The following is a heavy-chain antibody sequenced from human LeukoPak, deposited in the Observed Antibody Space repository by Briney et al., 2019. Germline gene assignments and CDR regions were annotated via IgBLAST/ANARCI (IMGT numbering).Heavy chain of an antibody. CDR2: FDPEDGET. CDR1: GYTLTELS. J-gene: IGHJ3*02. CDR3: ATLWVETMVRGVIVGSYAFDI. V-gene: IGHV1-24*01. D-gene: IGHD3-10*01. Sequence: ASVKVSRKVSGYTLTELSMHWVRQAPGKGLEWMGGFDPEDGETIYAQKFQGRVTMTEDTSTDTAYMELSSLRSEDTAVYYCATLWVETMVRGVIVGSYAFDIWGQGTMVTVSS.